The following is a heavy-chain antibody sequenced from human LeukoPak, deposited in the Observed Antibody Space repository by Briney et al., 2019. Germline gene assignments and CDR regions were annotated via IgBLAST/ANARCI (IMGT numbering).Heavy chain of an antibody. V-gene: IGHV3-53*01. CDR3: ARLWFGRYYFDH. J-gene: IGHJ4*02. D-gene: IGHD3-10*01. CDR1: GFTVSSNF. CDR2: IYSGGNT. Sequence: GGPLRLSCAASGFTVSSNFLSWVRQAPGKGLEWVSVIYSGGNTYYADSVKGRFTISRDNSKNTLYLQMNSLRAEDTAVYYCARLWFGRYYFDHWGQGTQVTVSS.